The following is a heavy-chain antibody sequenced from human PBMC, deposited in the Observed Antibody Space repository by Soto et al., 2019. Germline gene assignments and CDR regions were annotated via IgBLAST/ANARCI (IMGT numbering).Heavy chain of an antibody. J-gene: IGHJ3*02. CDR3: TKGTWLDI. Sequence: EVQLLESGGGLEQPGGSPRLSCAASGFTFGSHDMSWVRQAPGKALEWVSSISVSDPGTYYADSVKGRFTTSRDISKNTLFLQMDSLRAEDTALYYCTKGTWLDIWGQGTMVTVSS. V-gene: IGHV3-23*01. CDR1: GFTFGSHD. CDR2: ISVSDPGT. D-gene: IGHD6-19*01.